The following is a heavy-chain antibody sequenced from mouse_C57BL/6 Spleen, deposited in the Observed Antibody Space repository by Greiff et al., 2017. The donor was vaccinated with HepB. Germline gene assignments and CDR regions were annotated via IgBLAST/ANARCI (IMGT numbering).Heavy chain of an antibody. J-gene: IGHJ2*01. Sequence: EVKLQESGPELVKPGASVKISCKASGYSFTGYYMNWVKQSPEKSLEWIGEINPSTGGTTYNQKFKAKATLTVDKSSSTAYMQLKSLTSEDSAVYYCARGDTTVVDYWGQGTTLTVSS. V-gene: IGHV1-42*01. CDR1: GYSFTGYY. D-gene: IGHD1-1*01. CDR2: INPSTGGT. CDR3: ARGDTTVVDY.